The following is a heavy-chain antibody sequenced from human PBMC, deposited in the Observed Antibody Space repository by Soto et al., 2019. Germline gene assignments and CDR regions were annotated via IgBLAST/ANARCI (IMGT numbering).Heavy chain of an antibody. CDR3: ARDFITDATSY. CDR2: ISSSSSTI. D-gene: IGHD3-22*01. J-gene: IGHJ4*02. CDR1: GFTFSSYS. V-gene: IGHV3-48*01. Sequence: GGSLRLSCAASGFTFSSYSMNWVRQAPGKGLEWVSYISSSSSTIYYADSVKGRFTISRDNAKNSLYLQMNSLRAEDTAVYYCARDFITDATSYWGQGTLVTVSS.